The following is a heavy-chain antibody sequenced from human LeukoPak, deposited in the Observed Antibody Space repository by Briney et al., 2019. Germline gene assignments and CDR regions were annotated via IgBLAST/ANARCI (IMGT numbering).Heavy chain of an antibody. Sequence: GGSLRLSCAASGFTFSSYWMSWVRQAPGKGLEWVANIKQDGSEKYYADSVKGRFTISRDNAKNSLYLQMNSLRAEDTAVYYCARGRLVVVPAAIAFDPWGQGTLVTVSS. CDR3: ARGRLVVVPAAIAFDP. V-gene: IGHV3-7*01. D-gene: IGHD2-2*01. J-gene: IGHJ5*02. CDR1: GFTFSSYW. CDR2: IKQDGSEK.